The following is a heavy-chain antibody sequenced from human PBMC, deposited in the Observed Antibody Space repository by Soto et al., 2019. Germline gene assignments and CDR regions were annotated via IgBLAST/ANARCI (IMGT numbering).Heavy chain of an antibody. CDR2: IYYSGST. CDR1: GGSISSYY. CDR3: ARQKKGGASTLDAFDI. J-gene: IGHJ3*02. Sequence: SETLSLTCTVSGGSISSYYWSWIRQPPGKGLEWIGYIYYSGSTNYNPSLKSRVTISVDTSKNQFSLKLSSVTAADTAVYYCARQKKGGASTLDAFDIGAKGTMVTVSS. V-gene: IGHV4-59*08. D-gene: IGHD3-16*01.